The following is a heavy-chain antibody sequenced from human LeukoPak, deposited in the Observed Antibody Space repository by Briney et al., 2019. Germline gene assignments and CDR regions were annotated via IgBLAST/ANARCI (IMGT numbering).Heavy chain of an antibody. J-gene: IGHJ4*02. Sequence: PGRSLRLSCAASGFTFSSYGMHWVRQAPGKGLEWVAVIWYDGSNKYYADSVKGRFTISRDNSKNTLYLQMNRLRAEDTAVYYGARESGHYYDSSGYYDYWGQGTLVTVSS. D-gene: IGHD3-22*01. CDR2: IWYDGSNK. V-gene: IGHV3-33*01. CDR1: GFTFSSYG. CDR3: ARESGHYYDSSGYYDY.